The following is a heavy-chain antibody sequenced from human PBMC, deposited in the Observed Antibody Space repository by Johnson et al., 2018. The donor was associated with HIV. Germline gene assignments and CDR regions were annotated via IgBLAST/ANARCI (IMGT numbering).Heavy chain of an antibody. CDR3: TRDGYSIILTNAFDI. V-gene: IGHV3-33*01. D-gene: IGHD4-11*01. Sequence: QVQLVESGGGVVQPGRSLRLSCAASGFTFSSYDMHWVRQAPGKGLEWVTIIWYDGSNKYYADSVKGRFTIPSDNSKNTLYLQMNSLRAEDTAVYYCTRDGYSIILTNAFDIWGQGTMVTVSS. J-gene: IGHJ3*02. CDR1: GFTFSSYD. CDR2: IWYDGSNK.